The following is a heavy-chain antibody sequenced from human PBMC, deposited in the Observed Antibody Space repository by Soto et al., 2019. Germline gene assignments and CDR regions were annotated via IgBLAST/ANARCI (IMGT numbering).Heavy chain of an antibody. D-gene: IGHD3-22*01. CDR3: AKSGGSSGYYSIDY. V-gene: IGHV3-23*01. Sequence: EVQLLESGGGLVQPGGSLRLSCAASGFTFSSYAMSWVRQAPGKGLEWVSTISGSGGNTYYADSVKGRFTISRDNSENPLDLKMNSRRAEDTAVYYCAKSGGSSGYYSIDYWGQGTLVTVSS. J-gene: IGHJ4*02. CDR2: ISGSGGNT. CDR1: GFTFSSYA.